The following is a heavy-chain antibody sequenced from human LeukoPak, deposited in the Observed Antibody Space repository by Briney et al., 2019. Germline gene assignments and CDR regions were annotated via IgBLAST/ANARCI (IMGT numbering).Heavy chain of an antibody. CDR2: INHSGST. CDR3: ARPRLLYGSGPTLV. V-gene: IGHV4-34*01. J-gene: IGHJ4*02. D-gene: IGHD3-10*01. CDR1: GGSFSGYC. Sequence: SETLSLTCAVYGGSFSGYCWSWIRQPPGKGLEWIGEINHSGSTNYNPSLKSRVTISVDTSKNQFSLKLSSVTAADTAVYYCARPRLLYGSGPTLVWGPGTLVTVSS.